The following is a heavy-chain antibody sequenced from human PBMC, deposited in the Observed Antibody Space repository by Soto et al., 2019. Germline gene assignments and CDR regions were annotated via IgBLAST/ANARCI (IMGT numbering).Heavy chain of an antibody. V-gene: IGHV3-48*02. CDR2: ISRSSTGI. Sequence: EVQLVESGGGLVQPGGSLRLSCAASGFTFSLYSMSWVRQAPGKGLEWVSYISRSSTGIHYADSVKGRFIISRDDATNSMHLQMNSLRDGATAVYYCARAVTWGLDVWGQGTTVSISS. CDR3: ARAVTWGLDV. J-gene: IGHJ6*02. D-gene: IGHD3-10*01. CDR1: GFTFSLYS.